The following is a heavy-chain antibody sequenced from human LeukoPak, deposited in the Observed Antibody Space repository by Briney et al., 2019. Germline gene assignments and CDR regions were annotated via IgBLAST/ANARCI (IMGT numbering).Heavy chain of an antibody. V-gene: IGHV1-2*02. CDR3: ARDTPDLTTVTGPDNYYYYYYMDV. J-gene: IGHJ6*03. CDR1: GYTFTGYY. CDR2: ISPNSGAT. D-gene: IGHD4-17*01. Sequence: ASVKVSCKASGYTFTGYYMHWVRQAPGQGLEWMGWISPNSGATKYAQKFQGRVTMTRDTSISTAYMELSRLRSDDTAVYYCARDTPDLTTVTGPDNYYYYYYMDVWGKGTTVTVSS.